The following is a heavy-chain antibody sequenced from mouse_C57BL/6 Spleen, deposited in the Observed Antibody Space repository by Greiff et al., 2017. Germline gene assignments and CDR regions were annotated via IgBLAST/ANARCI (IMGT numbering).Heavy chain of an antibody. CDR1: GYTFTSYW. V-gene: IGHV1-69*01. Sequence: VQLQQPGAELVMPGASVKLSCKASGYTFTSYWMHWVKQRPGQGLEWIGEIDPSDSYTNYNQKFKGKSTLTVDKSSSTAYMQLSSLTSEYSAVSYCARRSDDGDYGDYWGQGTTLTVSS. CDR3: ARRSDDGDYGDY. J-gene: IGHJ2*01. CDR2: IDPSDSYT. D-gene: IGHD2-3*01.